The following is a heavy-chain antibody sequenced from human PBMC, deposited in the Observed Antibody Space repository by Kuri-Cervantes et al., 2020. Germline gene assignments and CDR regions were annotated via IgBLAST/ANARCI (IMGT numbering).Heavy chain of an antibody. CDR3: ARDRSGHYYYGMDV. J-gene: IGHJ6*02. D-gene: IGHD2-15*01. CDR2: IKQDGSEK. V-gene: IGHV3-7*01. Sequence: GGSLRLSCAASGFTFSSYWMSWVRQAPGKGLEWVANIKQDGSEKYYVDSVKGRFTISRDNAKNSLYLQMNSLRAEDTAVYYCARDRSGHYYYGMDVWGQGTTVTVSS. CDR1: GFTFSSYW.